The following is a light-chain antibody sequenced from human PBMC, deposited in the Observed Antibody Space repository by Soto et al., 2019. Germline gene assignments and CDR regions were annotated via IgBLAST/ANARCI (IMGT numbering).Light chain of an antibody. J-gene: IGLJ7*01. CDR3: SSYTSSSTLGM. Sequence: ALTQPASVSGSPGQSITISCTGTSSDVGGYNYVSWYQQHPGKAPKLMIYDVSNRPSGVSNRFSGSKSGNTASLTISGLQAEDEADYYCSSYTSSSTLGMFGGGTQLTVL. CDR1: SSDVGGYNY. CDR2: DVS. V-gene: IGLV2-14*01.